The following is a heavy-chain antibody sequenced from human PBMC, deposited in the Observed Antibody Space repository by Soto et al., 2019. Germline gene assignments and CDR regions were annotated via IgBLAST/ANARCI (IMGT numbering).Heavy chain of an antibody. V-gene: IGHV3-7*01. CDR1: GFTFSSYW. CDR2: IKQDGSEK. CDR3: ARDHRTRIVVVVDQTMVHFDY. D-gene: IGHD2-15*01. J-gene: IGHJ4*02. Sequence: GGSLRLSCAASGFTFSSYWMSWVRQAPGKGLEWVANIKQDGSEKYYVDSVKGRFTISRDDAKNSLYLQMNSLRAEDTAVYYCARDHRTRIVVVVDQTMVHFDYWGQGTLVTVSS.